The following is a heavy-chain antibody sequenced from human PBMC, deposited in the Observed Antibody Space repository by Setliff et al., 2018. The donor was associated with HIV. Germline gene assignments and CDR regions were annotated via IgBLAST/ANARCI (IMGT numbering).Heavy chain of an antibody. CDR3: ARMVRGVMSFDY. J-gene: IGHJ4*02. CDR2: MNPNSGNT. V-gene: IGHV1-8*02. CDR1: GYTFTAYA. Sequence: ASVKVSCKASGYTFTAYAMHWVRQAPGQGLEWMGWMNPNSGNTGYAQKFLGRVTMTRNTSISTAYMELSSLRSEDTAVYYCARMVRGVMSFDYWGQGTLVTVSS. D-gene: IGHD3-10*01.